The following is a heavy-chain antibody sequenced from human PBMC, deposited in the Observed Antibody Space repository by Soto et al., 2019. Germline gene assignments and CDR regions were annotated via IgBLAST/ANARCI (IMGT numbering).Heavy chain of an antibody. D-gene: IGHD5-12*01. CDR3: AKEAGRDGYNADY. Sequence: EVQLLESGGGLVQPGGSLRLSCAASGFTFSNYAMSWVRQAPGKGLEWVSSISSSGGSTYYADSVKGRFTISRDNSKNTLYLQRNSLRAEDTAVYYCAKEAGRDGYNADYWGQGTQVTVSS. V-gene: IGHV3-23*01. CDR1: GFTFSNYA. J-gene: IGHJ4*02. CDR2: ISSSGGST.